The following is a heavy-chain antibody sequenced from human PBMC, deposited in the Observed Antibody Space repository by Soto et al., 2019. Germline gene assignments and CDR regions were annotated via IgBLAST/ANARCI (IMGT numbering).Heavy chain of an antibody. CDR2: IYHSGST. CDR3: ARDHSPGRTRAWVARVGTES. V-gene: IGHV4-4*02. D-gene: IGHD3-10*01. J-gene: IGHJ6*04. Sequence: SETLSLTCAVSGGSISSSNWWSWVRQPPGKGLEWIGEIYHSGSTNYNPSLKSRVTISVDKSKHQFSLKLSSVTAADTAVYSCARDHSPGRTRAWVARVGTESWGKSTTVTLSS. CDR1: GGSISSSNW.